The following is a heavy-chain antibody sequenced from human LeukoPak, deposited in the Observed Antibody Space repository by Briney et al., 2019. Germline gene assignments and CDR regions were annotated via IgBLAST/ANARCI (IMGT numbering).Heavy chain of an antibody. J-gene: IGHJ5*02. D-gene: IGHD2-2*02. CDR1: GFTFGDYA. Sequence: GGSLRLSCTASGFTFGDYAMSWVRQAPGKGLEWVGFIRSKAYGGTTEYAASVKGRFTISRDDSKSIAYLQMNSLKNEDTAVYYCTSAGLGYCSSTSCYNYWFDPWGQGTLVTVSS. CDR2: IRSKAYGGTT. CDR3: TSAGLGYCSSTSCYNYWFDP. V-gene: IGHV3-49*04.